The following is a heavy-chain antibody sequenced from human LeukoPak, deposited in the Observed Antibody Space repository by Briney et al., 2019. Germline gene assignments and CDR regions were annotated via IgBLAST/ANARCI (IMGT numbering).Heavy chain of an antibody. V-gene: IGHV3-21*01. CDR2: ISSSSSYI. CDR1: GFTFSSYR. J-gene: IGHJ4*02. Sequence: GGSLRLSCAASGFTFSSYRMNWVRQAPGKGLEWVSSISSSSSYIYYADSAKGRFTISRDKAKNSLYLQMNSLRAEDTAVYYCAREGYDILTGYYSTGHDYWGQGTLVTVSS. CDR3: AREGYDILTGYYSTGHDY. D-gene: IGHD3-9*01.